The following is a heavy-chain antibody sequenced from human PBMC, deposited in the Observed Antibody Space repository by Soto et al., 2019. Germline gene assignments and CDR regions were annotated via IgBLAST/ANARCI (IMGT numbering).Heavy chain of an antibody. V-gene: IGHV1-8*01. CDR1: GYTFTSYD. CDR3: AREKTSYGMDV. J-gene: IGHJ6*02. Sequence: QVQLVQSGAEVKKPGASVKVSCKASGYTFTSYDIHWGRQATGKGLVRMGWMNPSSGNTGYAQKFQGRGTMTRNTSISTAYMELSSLRSEGPAVYYCAREKTSYGMDVWGQGTTVTVSS. CDR2: MNPSSGNT.